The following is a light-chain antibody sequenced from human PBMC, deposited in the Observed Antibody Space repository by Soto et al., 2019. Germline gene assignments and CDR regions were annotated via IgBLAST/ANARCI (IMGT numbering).Light chain of an antibody. J-gene: IGKJ2*01. CDR2: GAS. CDR3: QQYNNWPHT. V-gene: IGKV3-15*01. Sequence: EIVMTQSPATLSVSPGERATLSCRASQSVSSNLAWYQQKPGQAPRLLIYGASTRATGIPARFSGSGSGTEFTLTSSSLHSEDFAVYYCQQYNNWPHTFGQGTKLEIK. CDR1: QSVSSN.